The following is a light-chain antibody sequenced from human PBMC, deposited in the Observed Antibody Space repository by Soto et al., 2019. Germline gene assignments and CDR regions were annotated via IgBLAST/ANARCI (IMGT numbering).Light chain of an antibody. V-gene: IGKV1-5*03. CDR2: KAS. CDR1: QSISKW. Sequence: DIQMTQSPSTLSASVGDRVTITCRASQSISKWLAWYQQKPGKVPNLLISKASTLQSGVPSRFSGSGSGTEFTLTISSLQPDDFATYYCQQYNSNSVWTFGQGTKVEI. J-gene: IGKJ1*01. CDR3: QQYNSNSVWT.